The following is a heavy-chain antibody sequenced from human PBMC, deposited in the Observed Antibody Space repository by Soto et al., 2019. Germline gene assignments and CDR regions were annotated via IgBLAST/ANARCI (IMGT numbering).Heavy chain of an antibody. Sequence: QVQLVESGGGVVQPGRSLRLSCAASGFTFSSYAMHWVRQAPGKGLEWVAVISYDGSNKYYADSVKGRFTISRDNSKNTLYLQMNSLRAEDTAVYYCARDRYSSGWEDYWGQGTLVTASS. V-gene: IGHV3-30-3*01. J-gene: IGHJ4*02. CDR1: GFTFSSYA. CDR2: ISYDGSNK. CDR3: ARDRYSSGWEDY. D-gene: IGHD6-19*01.